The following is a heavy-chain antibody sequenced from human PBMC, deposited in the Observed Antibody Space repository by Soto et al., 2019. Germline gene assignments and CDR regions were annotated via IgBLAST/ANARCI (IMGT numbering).Heavy chain of an antibody. D-gene: IGHD6-25*01. CDR2: IYYSGSA. V-gene: IGHV4-39*01. CDR1: GGSISSSSYY. CDR3: ARHVSAASWFDH. Sequence: SETLSLTCTVSGGSISSSSYYWGWIRQPPGKGLEWIGSIYYSGSAYYNPSLKSRVTISVDTSKNQFSLKVTSVTAADTAVYSCARHVSAASWFDHWGQGTLVTVSS. J-gene: IGHJ5*02.